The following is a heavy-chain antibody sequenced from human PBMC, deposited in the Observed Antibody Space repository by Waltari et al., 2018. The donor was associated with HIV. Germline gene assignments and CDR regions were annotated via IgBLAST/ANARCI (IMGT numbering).Heavy chain of an antibody. J-gene: IGHJ4*02. D-gene: IGHD2-2*01. Sequence: VQLVESGGGLVQPGGCLWLSCAGSGVAFSNPWMTWVRQGPGKGVEWVGNIKEDGSEKNFADFVKGRFTISRDNAKSSVYLELNSLRDDDTAVYYCARGSYARDLWGQGTLVTVSS. CDR1: GVAFSNPW. V-gene: IGHV3-7*01. CDR3: ARGSYARDL. CDR2: IKEDGSEK.